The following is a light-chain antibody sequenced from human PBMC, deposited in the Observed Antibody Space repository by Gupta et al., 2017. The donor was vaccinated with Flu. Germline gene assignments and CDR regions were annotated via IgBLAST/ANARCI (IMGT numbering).Light chain of an antibody. CDR2: DAS. Sequence: PSSLSASDGDRVTITCRASQYINNFLHWYQQRPGKAPKLLIYDASSLKSGVPSRFSGSGYGTDFTLTITRLQPEEFATYYCQQSDDDTWTFGQGTRVEIK. J-gene: IGKJ1*01. CDR3: QQSDDDTWT. CDR1: QYINNF. V-gene: IGKV1-39*01.